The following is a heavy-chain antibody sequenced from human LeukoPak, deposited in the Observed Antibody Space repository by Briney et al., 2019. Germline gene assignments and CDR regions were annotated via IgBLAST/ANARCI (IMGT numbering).Heavy chain of an antibody. CDR1: GFTVSSNY. V-gene: IGHV3-66*01. Sequence: PGGSLRLSCAASGFTVSSNYMSWVRQAPGKGLEWVSVIYSGGSTYYADSVKGRFTISRDNSKNTLYLQMNSLRAEDTAVYYCAPYGGVYYDSSGYLGHDAFDIWGQGTMVTVSS. J-gene: IGHJ3*02. CDR3: APYGGVYYDSSGYLGHDAFDI. CDR2: IYSGGST. D-gene: IGHD3-22*01.